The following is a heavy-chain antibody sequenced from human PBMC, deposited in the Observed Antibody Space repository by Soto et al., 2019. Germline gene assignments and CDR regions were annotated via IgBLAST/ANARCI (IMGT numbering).Heavy chain of an antibody. CDR3: ARTYYDFWSGYYIEVCSDY. CDR2: IDPSDSYT. Sequence: LEWMGRIDPSDSYTNYSPSFQGHVTISADKSISTAYLQWSSLKASDTAMYYCARTYYDFWSGYYIEVCSDYWGQGTLVTVSS. D-gene: IGHD3-3*01. V-gene: IGHV5-10-1*01. J-gene: IGHJ4*02.